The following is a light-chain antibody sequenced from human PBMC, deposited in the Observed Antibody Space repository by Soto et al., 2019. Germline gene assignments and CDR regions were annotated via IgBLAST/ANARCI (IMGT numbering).Light chain of an antibody. CDR1: SGHSNYA. CDR2: VNSGGSH. J-gene: IGLJ7*01. V-gene: IGLV4-69*01. Sequence: QPVLTQSPSASASLGASVKLTCTLSSGHSNYAIAWHQQQPEKGPRYLMKVNSGGSHIKGDGIPDRFSGSSSGAERYLFISSLQSEDEADYYCQTWGTGSAIVVFGGGTQLPVL. CDR3: QTWGTGSAIVV.